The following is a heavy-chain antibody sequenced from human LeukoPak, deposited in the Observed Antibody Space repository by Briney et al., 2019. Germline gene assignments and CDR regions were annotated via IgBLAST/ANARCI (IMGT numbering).Heavy chain of an antibody. CDR2: IYPDDSDT. J-gene: IGHJ4*02. CDR3: ARRIAGSGSDY. V-gene: IGHV5-51*01. D-gene: IGHD6-13*01. CDR1: GNSFASYW. Sequence: GESLKISCKGSGNSFASYWIGWVRQMPGKGLEWMGIIYPDDSDTRYSPSFQGQVTITADKSISTAYLRWNSLKASDTAMYFCARRIAGSGSDYWGQGTLVTVSS.